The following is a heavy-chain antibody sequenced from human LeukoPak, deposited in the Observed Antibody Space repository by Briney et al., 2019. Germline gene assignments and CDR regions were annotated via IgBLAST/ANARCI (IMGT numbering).Heavy chain of an antibody. Sequence: ASVKVSCKASGYTFTSYGISWVRQAPGQGLEWMGWISAYNGNTNYAQKLQGRVTMTTDRSTSTAYMELRSLRSDDTAVYYCARGVLGGYDFPHHFDYWGQGTLVTVSS. V-gene: IGHV1-18*01. CDR3: ARGVLGGYDFPHHFDY. J-gene: IGHJ4*02. CDR2: ISAYNGNT. D-gene: IGHD5-12*01. CDR1: GYTFTSYG.